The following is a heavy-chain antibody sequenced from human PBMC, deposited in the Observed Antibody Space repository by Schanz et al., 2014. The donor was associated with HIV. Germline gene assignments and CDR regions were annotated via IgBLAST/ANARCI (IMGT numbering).Heavy chain of an antibody. CDR1: GFTFSSYA. Sequence: EVQLLESGGGLVQPGGSLRLSCAASGFTFSSYAMSWVRLAPGKGLEWVSTVGYGGDNTYYADSVEGRFTISRDNSKNTVYLQMNSLRDEDTARYDCAKAGSTVVNWYFDLWGRGTLVTVSS. J-gene: IGHJ2*01. CDR2: VGYGGDNT. D-gene: IGHD3-22*01. V-gene: IGHV3-23*01. CDR3: AKAGSTVVNWYFDL.